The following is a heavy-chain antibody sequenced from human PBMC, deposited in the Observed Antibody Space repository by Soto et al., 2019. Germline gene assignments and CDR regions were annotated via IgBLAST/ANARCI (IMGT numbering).Heavy chain of an antibody. CDR1: GYTFTSYD. CDR3: AHQSVYSSSWDEFDY. D-gene: IGHD6-13*01. CDR2: MNPNSGNT. V-gene: IGHV1-8*01. Sequence: VKVSCKASGYTFTSYDINWVLQATGQGLEWMGWMNPNSGNTGYAQKFQGRVTMTRNTSISTAYMELSSLRSEDTAVYYCAHQSVYSSSWDEFDYWGQGTLVTVS. J-gene: IGHJ4*02.